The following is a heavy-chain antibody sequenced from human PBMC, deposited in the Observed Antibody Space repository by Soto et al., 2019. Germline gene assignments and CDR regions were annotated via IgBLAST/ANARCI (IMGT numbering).Heavy chain of an antibody. CDR2: IFPGDSDT. D-gene: IGHD3-3*01. CDR3: ARETKSTRSTRSSICYYGMYX. J-gene: IGHJ6*02. Sequence: EESLKSSCKGSGYSVTSYWIGWVRQMPGKGLELMGIIFPGDSDTRYSRSFQGQVTISAEKSIRNDYLQWSRLKASDTAMYYCARETKSTRSTRSSICYYGMYXWGQVTRVTGS. V-gene: IGHV5-51*01. CDR1: GYSVTSYW.